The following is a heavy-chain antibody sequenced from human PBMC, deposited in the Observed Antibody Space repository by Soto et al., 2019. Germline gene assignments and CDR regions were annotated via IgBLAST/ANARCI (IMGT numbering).Heavy chain of an antibody. J-gene: IGHJ6*02. CDR1: GGTFSSYA. V-gene: IGHV1-69*13. CDR3: ASVSDIVVVVAASPHDYHYYGMAV. D-gene: IGHD2-15*01. CDR2: IIPIFGTA. Sequence: GSSVKVSCKASGGTFSSYAISWLRQAPGQGLEWMGGIIPIFGTANYAQKFQGRVTITADESTSTAYMELSSLRSEDTAVYYCASVSDIVVVVAASPHDYHYYGMAVWGQGSTVSGSS.